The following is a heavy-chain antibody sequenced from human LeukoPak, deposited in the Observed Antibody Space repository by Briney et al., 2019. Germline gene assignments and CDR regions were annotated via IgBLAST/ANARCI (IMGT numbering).Heavy chain of an antibody. V-gene: IGHV6-1*01. CDR1: GDSVSSNSVT. D-gene: IGHD2-21*02. J-gene: IGHJ4*02. CDR2: TYYRSTWYN. CDR3: ARDQGGGDLEFDY. Sequence: SQTLSLTCAISGDSVSSNSVTWNWIRQSPSRGLEWLGRTYYRSTWYNDYAVSVRGRITINPDTSKNQFSLRLNSVTPEDTAVYYCARDQGGGDLEFDYWGQGTLVTVSS.